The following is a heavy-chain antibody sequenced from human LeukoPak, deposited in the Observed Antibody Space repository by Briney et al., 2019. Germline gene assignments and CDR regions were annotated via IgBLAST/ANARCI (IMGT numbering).Heavy chain of an antibody. CDR1: GFTFSDYY. J-gene: IGHJ6*03. CDR3: AREDNVWNLLYNYYMDV. V-gene: IGHV3-11*01. Sequence: GGSLRLSCAASGFTFSDYYMTWIRQAPGKGREWVAYIDVRGDTILYADSVKGRFTISRDSAKNSLYLQMNSLRAEDTAVYYCAREDNVWNLLYNYYMDVWGKGTTVTVSS. D-gene: IGHD1-1*01. CDR2: IDVRGDTI.